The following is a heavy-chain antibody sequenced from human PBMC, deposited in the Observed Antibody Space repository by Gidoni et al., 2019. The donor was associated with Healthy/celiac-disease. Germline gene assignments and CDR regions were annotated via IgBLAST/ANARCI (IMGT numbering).Heavy chain of an antibody. CDR2: IYYSGST. CDR3: ARHEYRYSSGWKFDY. CDR1: GGSIRSSSYY. V-gene: IGHV4-39*01. J-gene: IGHJ4*02. D-gene: IGHD6-19*01. Sequence: QLQLQESGPGLVKPSETLSLTCTVSGGSIRSSSYYWGWIRQPPGKGLEWIGSIYYSGSTYYNPSLKSRVTISVDTSKNQFSLKLSSVTAADTAVYYCARHEYRYSSGWKFDYWGQGTLVTVSS.